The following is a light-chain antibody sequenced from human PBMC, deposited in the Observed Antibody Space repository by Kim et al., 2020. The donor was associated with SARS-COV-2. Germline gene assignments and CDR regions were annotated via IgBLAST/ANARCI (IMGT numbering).Light chain of an antibody. J-gene: IGLJ2*01. CDR1: KLGDKY. CDR2: QNN. CDR3: QAWDSSTVI. Sequence: SYELTQPPSVSVSPGQTASIACSGDKLGDKYASWYQQKPGQSPVLVIFQNNRRPSGIPERFSGSKSGNTATLTISGTQAMDEADYYCQAWDSSTVIFGGGTKLTVL. V-gene: IGLV3-1*01.